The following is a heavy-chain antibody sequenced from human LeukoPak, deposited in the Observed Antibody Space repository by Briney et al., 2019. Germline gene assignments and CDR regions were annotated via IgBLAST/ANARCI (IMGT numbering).Heavy chain of an antibody. CDR3: ARGPIDYSGSYFDY. Sequence: GSSVKVSCTASGGTFTRYAISWVRQAPGQGLEWMGGIIPIFGTANYAQKFQGRVTITADESTSTAYMELSSLRSEDTAVYYCARGPIDYSGSYFDYWGQGTLVTVSS. V-gene: IGHV1-69*01. J-gene: IGHJ4*02. D-gene: IGHD1-26*01. CDR2: IIPIFGTA. CDR1: GGTFTRYA.